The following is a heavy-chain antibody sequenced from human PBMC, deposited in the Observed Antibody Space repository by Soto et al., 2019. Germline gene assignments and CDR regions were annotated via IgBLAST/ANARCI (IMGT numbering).Heavy chain of an antibody. Sequence: SETLSLTCTVSGGSISSYYWSWIRQPPGKGLEWIGYIYYSGSTNYNPSLKSRVTISVDTSKNQFPLKLNSMTAADTAVYYCARHNYGSGSTYFDYWGQGTLVTVSS. CDR2: IYYSGST. J-gene: IGHJ4*02. CDR1: GGSISSYY. CDR3: ARHNYGSGSTYFDY. V-gene: IGHV4-59*08. D-gene: IGHD3-10*01.